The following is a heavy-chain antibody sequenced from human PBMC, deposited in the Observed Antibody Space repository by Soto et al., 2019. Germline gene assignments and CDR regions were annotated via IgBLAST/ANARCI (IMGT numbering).Heavy chain of an antibody. CDR1: GFTFSSYA. V-gene: IGHV3-23*01. D-gene: IGHD3-10*01. CDR2: ISGSGDNT. J-gene: IGHJ4*02. Sequence: EVQLLESGGGLVQPGGSLRLSCVTSGFTFSSYAMSWVRQAPGKGLEWVSGISGSGDNTYYADSVKGRFTISRDNPKKTLYLQMDGPRAGDKGVYYCAKGRIWGVTWGHPNYWGQGTLVTGSS. CDR3: AKGRIWGVTWGHPNY.